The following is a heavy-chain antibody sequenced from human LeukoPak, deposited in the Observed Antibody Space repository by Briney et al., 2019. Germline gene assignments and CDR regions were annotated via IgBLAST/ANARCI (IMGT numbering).Heavy chain of an antibody. CDR1: GYTFTSYG. J-gene: IGHJ4*02. CDR2: ISAYNGNT. CDR3: ARDRSLWFGARVRENYFDY. D-gene: IGHD3-10*01. Sequence: ASVKVSCKASGYTFTSYGISWVRQAPGQGLEWMGWISAYNGNTNYAQKLQGRVTMTTDTSTSTAYMELRSLRSDDTAVYYCARDRSLWFGARVRENYFDYWGQGTLVTVSS. V-gene: IGHV1-18*01.